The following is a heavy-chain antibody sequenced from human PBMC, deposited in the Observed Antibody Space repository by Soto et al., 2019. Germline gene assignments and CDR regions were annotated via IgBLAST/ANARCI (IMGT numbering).Heavy chain of an antibody. D-gene: IGHD3-10*01. V-gene: IGHV5-10-1*01. Sequence: EVQLVQSGAEVKKPGESLRISCKGSGYSFTSYWIIWVRQMPGKGLEWMGRIDPSDSYTNYSPSFQGHVTISADKSISTAYLEWSSLKASDTATYYCARLPRRVRGVYSYYGMDVRGQGTTVTVSS. CDR3: ARLPRRVRGVYSYYGMDV. J-gene: IGHJ6*02. CDR1: GYSFTSYW. CDR2: IDPSDSYT.